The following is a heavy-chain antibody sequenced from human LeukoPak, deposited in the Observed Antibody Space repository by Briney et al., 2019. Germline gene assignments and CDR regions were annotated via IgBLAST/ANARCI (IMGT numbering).Heavy chain of an antibody. CDR3: AELSITMIGGV. CDR1: GFTFGSYE. D-gene: IGHD3-10*02. CDR2: ISSSGSTI. V-gene: IGHV3-48*03. J-gene: IGHJ6*04. Sequence: PGGSLRLSCAASGFTFGSYEMNWVRQAPGKGLEWVSYISSSGSTIYYADSVKGRFTISRDNAKNSLYLQMNSLRAEDTAVYYCAELSITMIGGVWGKGTTVTISS.